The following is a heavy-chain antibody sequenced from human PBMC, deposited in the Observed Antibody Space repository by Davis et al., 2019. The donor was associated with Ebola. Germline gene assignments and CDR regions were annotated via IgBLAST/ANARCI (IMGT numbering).Heavy chain of an antibody. CDR2: INPNSGGT. Sequence: ASVKVSCKASGYTFTGYYMHWVRQAPGQGLEWMGWINPNSGGTNYAQKFQGWVTMTRDTSISTAYMELSRLRSDDTAVYYCARDHSAVAGLDYWGQGTLVTVSS. J-gene: IGHJ4*02. CDR3: ARDHSAVAGLDY. CDR1: GYTFTGYY. D-gene: IGHD6-19*01. V-gene: IGHV1-2*04.